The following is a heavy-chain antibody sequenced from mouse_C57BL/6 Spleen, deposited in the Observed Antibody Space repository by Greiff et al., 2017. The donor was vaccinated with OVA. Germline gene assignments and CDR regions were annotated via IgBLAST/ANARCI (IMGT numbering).Heavy chain of an antibody. D-gene: IGHD1-1*01. CDR3: ARNVATEKAWFAY. CDR1: GYTFTSYW. CDR2: INPSSGYT. V-gene: IGHV1-7*01. Sequence: QVQLQQSGAELAKPGASVKLSCKASGYTFTSYWMHWVKQRPGQGLEWIGYINPSSGYTKYNQKFKDKATLTADKSSSTAYMQLSSLTYEDSAVYYCARNVATEKAWFAYWGQGTLVTVSA. J-gene: IGHJ3*01.